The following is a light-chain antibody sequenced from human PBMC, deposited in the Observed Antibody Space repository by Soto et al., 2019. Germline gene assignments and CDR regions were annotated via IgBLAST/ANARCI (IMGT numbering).Light chain of an antibody. J-gene: IGLJ2*01. CDR2: DVS. CDR3: SSYTSSSTLMV. Sequence: QSVLTKPASVSGSPGQSITISCTGTSSDVGGYNYVSWYQQHPGKAPKLMIYDVSNRPSGVSNRFSGSKSGNTASLTISGLQAEDEADYYCSSYTSSSTLMVFGGGTQLTV. CDR1: SSDVGGYNY. V-gene: IGLV2-14*01.